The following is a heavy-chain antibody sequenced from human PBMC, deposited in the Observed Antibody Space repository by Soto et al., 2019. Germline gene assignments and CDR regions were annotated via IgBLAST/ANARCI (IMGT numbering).Heavy chain of an antibody. CDR3: TRGLLTDLFDY. Sequence: GGSLRLSCAASGFTFDTYAMHWVRQAPGKGLEWVAVISYDGSNQFYAGSVKGRFTVSRDNSKNTLYLQVNSLRNDDTAVYYCTRGLLTDLFDYWGQGA. V-gene: IGHV3-30-3*01. CDR2: ISYDGSNQ. CDR1: GFTFDTYA. J-gene: IGHJ4*02.